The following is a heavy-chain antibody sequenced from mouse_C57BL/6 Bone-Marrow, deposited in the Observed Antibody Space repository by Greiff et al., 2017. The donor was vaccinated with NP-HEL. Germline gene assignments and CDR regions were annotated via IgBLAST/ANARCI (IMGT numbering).Heavy chain of an antibody. CDR3: ARSDYYGKDY. J-gene: IGHJ2*01. CDR2: IYPGSGST. D-gene: IGHD1-1*01. Sequence: QVQLQQPGAELVKPGASVKMSCKASGYTFTSYWITWVKQRPGQGLEWIGDIYPGSGSTNYNEKFKSKATLTADTSSSTAYMQLSSLTSEDSAVYYCARSDYYGKDYWGQGTTLTVSS. V-gene: IGHV1-55*01. CDR1: GYTFTSYW.